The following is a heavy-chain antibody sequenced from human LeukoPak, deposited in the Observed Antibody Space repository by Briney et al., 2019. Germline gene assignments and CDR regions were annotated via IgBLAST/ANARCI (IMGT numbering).Heavy chain of an antibody. V-gene: IGHV4-34*01. J-gene: IGHJ4*02. CDR2: INHSGST. CDR3: ARGQGAGGTPRFDY. CDR1: GGSFSGYY. Sequence: PSETLSLTCAVYGGSFSGYYWSWNRQPPGKGLEWIGEINHSGSTNYNPSLKSRVTISVDTSKNQFSLKLSSVTAADTAVYYCARGQGAGGTPRFDYWGQGTLVTVSS. D-gene: IGHD1-14*01.